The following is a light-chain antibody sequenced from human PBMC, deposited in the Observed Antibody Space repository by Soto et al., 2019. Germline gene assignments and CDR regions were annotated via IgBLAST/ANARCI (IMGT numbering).Light chain of an antibody. V-gene: IGKV1-39*01. CDR3: HQSYTRRQYT. J-gene: IGKJ2*01. CDR1: QSVGGY. Sequence: DIQMTQSPSSLSAYVGDRVTITCRASQSVGGYLNWYQHKPGKAPQLLLYGASNLQSGVPSRFSGSGSGRDFTPTIRSLQPEDFATYYYHQSYTRRQYTFGPGTKVDIK. CDR2: GAS.